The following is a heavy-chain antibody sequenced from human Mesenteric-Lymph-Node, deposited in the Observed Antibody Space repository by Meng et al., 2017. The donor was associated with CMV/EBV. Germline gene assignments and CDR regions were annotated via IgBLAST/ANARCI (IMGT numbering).Heavy chain of an antibody. Sequence: GESLKISCAASGFTDSSNYMNWVRQAPGKGLEWVSVIYSGGSTYYADSVKGRFTISRDSSKNTLYLQMNSLRAEDTAVYYCARDNVDTATYGAFDIWGRGTMVTVSS. D-gene: IGHD5-18*01. CDR2: IYSGGST. CDR1: GFTDSSNY. J-gene: IGHJ3*02. V-gene: IGHV3-66*02. CDR3: ARDNVDTATYGAFDI.